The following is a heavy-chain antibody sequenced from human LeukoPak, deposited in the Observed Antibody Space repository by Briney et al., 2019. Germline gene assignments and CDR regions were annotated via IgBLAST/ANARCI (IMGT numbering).Heavy chain of an antibody. Sequence: ASVKVSCKTSGYTFTSYGISWVRQAPGQGLEWMGWISAYNGNTNYAQKFQGRVTMTRNTSISTAYMELRSLRSDDTAVYYCARDVGKELVDLDYWGQGTLVTVSS. CDR3: ARDVGKELVDLDY. V-gene: IGHV1-18*01. CDR2: ISAYNGNT. CDR1: GYTFTSYG. J-gene: IGHJ4*02. D-gene: IGHD6-13*01.